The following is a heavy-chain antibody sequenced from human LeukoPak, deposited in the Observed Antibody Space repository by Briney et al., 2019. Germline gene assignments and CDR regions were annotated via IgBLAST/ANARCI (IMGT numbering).Heavy chain of an antibody. CDR2: IYSGDNT. Sequence: PGGSLRLSCAASGFTVSSNYMSWVRQAPGKGLEWVSVIYSGDNTYYADSVKGRFTISRDNAKNSLYLQMNSLRAEDMALYYRAKDIGYDFWSGYPDYWGQGTLVTVSS. CDR1: GFTVSSNY. D-gene: IGHD3-3*01. CDR3: AKDIGYDFWSGYPDY. V-gene: IGHV3-53*05. J-gene: IGHJ4*02.